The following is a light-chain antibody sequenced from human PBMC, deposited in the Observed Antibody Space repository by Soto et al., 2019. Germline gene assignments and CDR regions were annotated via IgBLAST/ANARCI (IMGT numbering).Light chain of an antibody. CDR2: SAS. CDR1: QSVSSSY. CDR3: QHRSNWSRT. Sequence: EIMLTQSPGTLSLSPGERATLSCRASQSVSSSYLAWYQQKPGQAPRLLIYSASSRATGIPDRFSGSGSGTDFTLTISSLQPEDFAAYYCQHRSNWSRTFGQGTKVDI. J-gene: IGKJ1*01. V-gene: IGKV3D-20*02.